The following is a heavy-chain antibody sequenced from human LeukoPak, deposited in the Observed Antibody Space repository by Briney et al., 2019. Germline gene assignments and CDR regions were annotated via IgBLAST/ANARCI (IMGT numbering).Heavy chain of an antibody. J-gene: IGHJ4*02. D-gene: IGHD5-12*01. Sequence: SETLSLTCAVYGGSFSGYYWSWIRQPPGKRLELIGEINHSGSTNYNPSLKSRVTISVDTSKNQFSLKLSSVTAADTAVYYCARGPRSGYSGYDYFDYWGQGTLVTVSS. CDR1: GGSFSGYY. CDR2: INHSGST. CDR3: ARGPRSGYSGYDYFDY. V-gene: IGHV4-34*01.